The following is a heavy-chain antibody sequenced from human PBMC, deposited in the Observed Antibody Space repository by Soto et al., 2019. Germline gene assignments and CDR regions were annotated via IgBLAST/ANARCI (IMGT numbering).Heavy chain of an antibody. CDR3: AKSIDDFWSGFYNHYYYYGMDV. CDR1: GFTFSSYA. J-gene: IGHJ6*02. D-gene: IGHD3-3*01. V-gene: IGHV3-23*01. CDR2: ISGSGGST. Sequence: GGSLRLSCAASGFTFSSYAMSWVRQAPGKGLEWVSAISGSGGSTYYADSVKGRFTISRDNSKNTLYLQMNSLRAEDTAVYYCAKSIDDFWSGFYNHYYYYGMDVWGQGTTVTVSS.